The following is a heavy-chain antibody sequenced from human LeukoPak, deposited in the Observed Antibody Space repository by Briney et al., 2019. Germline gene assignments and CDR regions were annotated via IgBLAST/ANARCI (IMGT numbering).Heavy chain of an antibody. CDR2: IYPGDSDT. D-gene: IGHD5-18*01. J-gene: IGHJ4*02. V-gene: IGHV5-51*01. CDR3: ARQWYEDTAMVDY. Sequence: GESLKISCEGSGYSFTSYWIAWVRQMPGKGLEWMGIIYPGDSDTRYSPSFQGQVTISADKSISIAYLQWRSLKASDTAMYYCARQWYEDTAMVDYWGQGTLVTVSS. CDR1: GYSFTSYW.